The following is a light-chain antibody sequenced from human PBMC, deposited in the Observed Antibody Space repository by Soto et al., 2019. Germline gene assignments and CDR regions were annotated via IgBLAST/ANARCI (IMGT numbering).Light chain of an antibody. CDR1: HSISNF. J-gene: IGKJ4*01. V-gene: IGKV1-39*01. Sequence: DIQMTQSPSSLSASLGDRVTITCRASHSISNFLNWYQQKPGKAPNLLIYTASSLQSGVPSRFSGSGSGTDFTLTISSLQPEDFATYYCQQVKSYPRTFGGGTKVEIK. CDR2: TAS. CDR3: QQVKSYPRT.